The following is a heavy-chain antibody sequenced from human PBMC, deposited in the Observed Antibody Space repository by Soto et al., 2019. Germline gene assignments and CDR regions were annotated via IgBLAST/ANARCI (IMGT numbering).Heavy chain of an antibody. CDR2: VGAYNGNT. CDR1: GYTFSSYA. V-gene: IGHV1-18*01. J-gene: IGHJ4*02. D-gene: IGHD2-21*01. CDR3: ARRGGRSYYYFDY. Sequence: ASVKFSCTASGYTFSSYAMHWVRQAPGQGLEWMGWVGAYNGNTYYAQKLQGRVTMTTDTSTSTAYMELRSLRSDDTAVYYCARRGGRSYYYFDYWGQGALVTVSS.